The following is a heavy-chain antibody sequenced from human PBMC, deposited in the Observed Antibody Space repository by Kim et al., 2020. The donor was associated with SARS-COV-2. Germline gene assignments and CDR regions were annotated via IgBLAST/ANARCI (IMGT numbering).Heavy chain of an antibody. CDR3: ARDKCGGGDCYPAEYFQH. D-gene: IGHD2-21*02. CDR2: ITYDGSNK. J-gene: IGHJ1*01. V-gene: IGHV3-30-3*01. CDR1: GFTFSSYA. Sequence: GGSLRLSCAASGFTFSSYAMHWVRQAPGKGLEWVAVITYDGSNKYYADSVKGRFTIARDNSKNTLYLQMNSLRAEDTAVYYCARDKCGGGDCYPAEYFQHWGQGTLVTVSS.